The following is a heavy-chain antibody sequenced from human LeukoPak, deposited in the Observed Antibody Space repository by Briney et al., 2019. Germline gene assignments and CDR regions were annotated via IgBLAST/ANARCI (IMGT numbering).Heavy chain of an antibody. Sequence: GGSLRLSCAASGFSFRGNTMHWVRQVPERGLEWVSLISWNGVTTYYRDSVKGRFTISRDDSKNSLYLQMNSLTSEDSALYYCAASDGEQQLALWGQGTLVTVSS. CDR1: GFSFRGNT. D-gene: IGHD6-13*01. CDR2: ISWNGVTT. CDR3: AASDGEQQLAL. V-gene: IGHV3-43*01. J-gene: IGHJ4*02.